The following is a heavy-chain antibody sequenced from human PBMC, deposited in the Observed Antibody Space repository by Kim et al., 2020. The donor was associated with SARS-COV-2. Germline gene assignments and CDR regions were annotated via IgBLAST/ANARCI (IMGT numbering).Heavy chain of an antibody. CDR3: ARPIRRDSSGWSSGVTLVFDL. CDR2: IYYSGST. CDR1: GGSISSSSYY. Sequence: SETLSLTCTVSGGSISSSSYYWGWIRQPPGKGLEWIGSIYYSGSTYYNPSLKSRVTISVDTSKNQFSLKLSSVTAADTAVYYCARPIRRDSSGWSSGVTLVFDLWGRGTLVTVSS. J-gene: IGHJ2*01. D-gene: IGHD6-19*01. V-gene: IGHV4-39*01.